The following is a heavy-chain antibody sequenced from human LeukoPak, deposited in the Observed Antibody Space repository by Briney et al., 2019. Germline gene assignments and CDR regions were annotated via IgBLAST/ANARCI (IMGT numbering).Heavy chain of an antibody. D-gene: IGHD6-13*01. CDR2: VSSSGGT. V-gene: IGHV4-59*08. CDR3: ARQLRSGSSWYFDH. Sequence: KPSETLSLTCTVSGGSVTSHYWSWIRLPPENRLEWIGFVSSSGGTNYHPSLESRLTMSLDTSKNQVSLSLSSVTAGDTAVYYCARQLRSGSSWYFDHWGQGTLVTVSS. J-gene: IGHJ4*02. CDR1: GGSVTSHY.